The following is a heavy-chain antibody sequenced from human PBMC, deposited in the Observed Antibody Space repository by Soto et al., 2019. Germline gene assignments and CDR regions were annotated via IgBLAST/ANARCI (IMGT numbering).Heavy chain of an antibody. Sequence: PGGSLRLSCAASGFTFSTYSMNWVRQAPGKGLEWFSSISSSSSYIYYADSVKGRFTISRDNAKNSLYLKMNSLRAEDTAVYYCARYDSSGYYWPYYYYGMDVWGQGTTVTVSS. CDR2: ISSSSSYI. CDR3: ARYDSSGYYWPYYYYGMDV. D-gene: IGHD3-22*01. V-gene: IGHV3-21*01. CDR1: GFTFSTYS. J-gene: IGHJ6*02.